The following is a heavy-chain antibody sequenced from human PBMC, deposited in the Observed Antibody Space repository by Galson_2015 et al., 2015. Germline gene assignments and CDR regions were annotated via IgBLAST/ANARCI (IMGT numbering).Heavy chain of an antibody. J-gene: IGHJ6*03. Sequence: SLRLSCAASGFTFSNYAMHWVRQAPGKGLDWVTVISDDGSHIFYADSVKGRFTISRDNSKNTLYLQMNSLRADDTAVYYCARDQPAAPYPYYYYMDVWGKGTTVTVSS. CDR2: ISDDGSHI. CDR3: ARDQPAAPYPYYYYMDV. V-gene: IGHV3-30-3*01. CDR1: GFTFSNYA. D-gene: IGHD6-13*01.